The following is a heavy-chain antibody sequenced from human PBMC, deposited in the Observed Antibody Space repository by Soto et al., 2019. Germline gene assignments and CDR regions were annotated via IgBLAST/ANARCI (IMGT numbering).Heavy chain of an antibody. V-gene: IGHV3-72*01. J-gene: IGHJ4*02. CDR2: TRNKANSYTT. Sequence: GGSLRLSCAASGFIFSDYYMDWVRQAPGKGLEWVGRTRNKANSYTTEYAASVKGRFTIPRDDSKNSLYLQMNSLKTEDTAVYYCAREASFGPAIYFDYWGQGTLVTVSS. CDR3: AREASFGPAIYFDY. CDR1: GFIFSDYY. D-gene: IGHD3-3*01.